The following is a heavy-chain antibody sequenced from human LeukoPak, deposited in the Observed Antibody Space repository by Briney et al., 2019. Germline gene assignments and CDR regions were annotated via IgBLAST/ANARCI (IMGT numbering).Heavy chain of an antibody. Sequence: ASVKVSCKASGYTFTSYDINWVRQATGQGLEWMGWMNPNSGNTGYAQKFQGRVTITRNTSISTAYMELSSQRSEDTAVYYCARVTAAAGDWYYYYMDVWGKGTTVTVSS. V-gene: IGHV1-8*03. CDR3: ARVTAAAGDWYYYYMDV. CDR1: GYTFTSYD. CDR2: MNPNSGNT. J-gene: IGHJ6*03. D-gene: IGHD6-13*01.